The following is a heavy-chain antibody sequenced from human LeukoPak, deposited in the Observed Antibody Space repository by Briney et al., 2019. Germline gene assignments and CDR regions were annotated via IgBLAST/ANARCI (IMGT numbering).Heavy chain of an antibody. D-gene: IGHD1-26*01. Sequence: GGSLRLSCAASGFSFSVYWMHWVRQAPGKGPVWVSRIKTDGSITDYADSVKGRFTISRDNAKNSLYLQMNSLRAEDTAIYYCARGIMGATLEFDYWGQGTLVTVSS. CDR3: ARGIMGATLEFDY. CDR1: GFSFSVYW. J-gene: IGHJ4*02. V-gene: IGHV3-74*01. CDR2: IKTDGSIT.